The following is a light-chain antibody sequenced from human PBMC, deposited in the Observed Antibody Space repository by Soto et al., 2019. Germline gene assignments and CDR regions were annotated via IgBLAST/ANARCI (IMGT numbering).Light chain of an antibody. V-gene: IGKV3-20*01. CDR2: SAS. Sequence: EIVLTKSPGTLSLSPGERGTLSCRASQKLGTLSLAWFQQKSGQAHRLLIYSASRRATGIPDRFTGSGSGTDFTLTINRGEPEDFAVYFCQQYAGAPRTFGQGTKVEIQ. J-gene: IGKJ1*01. CDR1: QKLGTLS. CDR3: QQYAGAPRT.